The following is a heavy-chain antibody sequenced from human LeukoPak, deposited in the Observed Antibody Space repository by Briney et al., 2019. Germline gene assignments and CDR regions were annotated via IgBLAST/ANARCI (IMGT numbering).Heavy chain of an antibody. J-gene: IGHJ3*02. Sequence: ASVKVSCKSSGGTFSSYAVSWVRQAPGQGLEWMGGITPIFGTANYAQKLQGRVTMTTDTSTSTAYMELRSLRYDDTAVYYCARIGRTSISPVDIWGQGTKVTVSS. D-gene: IGHD2-2*01. CDR3: ARIGRTSISPVDI. CDR1: GGTFSSYA. V-gene: IGHV1-69*05. CDR2: ITPIFGTA.